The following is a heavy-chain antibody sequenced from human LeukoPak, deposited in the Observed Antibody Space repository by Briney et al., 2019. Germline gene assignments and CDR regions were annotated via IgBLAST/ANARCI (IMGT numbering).Heavy chain of an antibody. CDR3: VKGGKAGYCSSTSCYGDY. D-gene: IGHD2-2*01. Sequence: GGSLRLSCAASGFTFGNYAMNWVRQTPGKGLEWVSVISGSGGITYHADSVKGRFTISRDNAKNTLYLQMNTLRVEDTAVYYCVKGGKAGYCSSTSCYGDYWGQGTLVTVSS. V-gene: IGHV3-23*01. J-gene: IGHJ1*01. CDR1: GFTFGNYA. CDR2: ISGSGGIT.